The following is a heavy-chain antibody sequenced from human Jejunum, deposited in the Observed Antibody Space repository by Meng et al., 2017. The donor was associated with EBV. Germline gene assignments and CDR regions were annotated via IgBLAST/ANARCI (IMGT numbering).Heavy chain of an antibody. D-gene: IGHD4-17*01. CDR2: IYHIGST. CDR1: GDSITSGAYL. J-gene: IGHJ4*02. V-gene: IGHV4-30-2*01. Sequence: ASVVVSRARTLSRTCEVHGDSITSGAYLSSGIRKPLGKGLEWIGNIYHIGSTYYNPSLKSRVTISVDRSKNQFSLKLTSVTAADTAVYYCARGGPDFGDYVPFDYWGQGTLVTVSS. CDR3: ARGGPDFGDYVPFDY.